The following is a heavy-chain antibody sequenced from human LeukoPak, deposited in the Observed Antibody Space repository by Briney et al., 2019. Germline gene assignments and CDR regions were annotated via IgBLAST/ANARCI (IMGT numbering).Heavy chain of an antibody. V-gene: IGHV1-18*01. D-gene: IGHD3-10*01. CDR2: ISAYNGNT. CDR1: GDTFTSYG. Sequence: ASVKVSCKASGDTFTSYGISWVRQAPGQGLEWMGWISAYNGNTNYAQKLQGRVTMTTDTSTSTAYMELRSLRSDDTAVYYCARDDSVWFGELSHDYWGQGTLVTVSS. J-gene: IGHJ4*02. CDR3: ARDDSVWFGELSHDY.